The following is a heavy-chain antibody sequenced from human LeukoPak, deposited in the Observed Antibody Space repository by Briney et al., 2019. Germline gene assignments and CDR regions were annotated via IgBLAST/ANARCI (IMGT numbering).Heavy chain of an antibody. J-gene: IGHJ6*03. CDR3: ASCHNFGYYYYYMDV. Sequence: PSQTLSLTCTVSGGSVSSSSYYLSWIRQPAGKGLEWIGRIYTSGSTNYNPSLKSRVTISVDTSKNQFSLKLSSVTAADTAVYYCASCHNFGYYYYYMDVWGKGTTVTVSS. V-gene: IGHV4-61*02. D-gene: IGHD3-10*01. CDR1: GGSVSSSSYY. CDR2: IYTSGST.